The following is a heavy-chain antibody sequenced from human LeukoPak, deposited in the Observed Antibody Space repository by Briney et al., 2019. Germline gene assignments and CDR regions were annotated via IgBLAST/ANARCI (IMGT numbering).Heavy chain of an antibody. V-gene: IGHV1-69*02. CDR1: GGNFSSYT. CDR2: IIPFLDIT. D-gene: IGHD2-2*01. CDR3: ARSRYCSSTSCLNFDY. J-gene: IGHJ4*02. Sequence: GASVKVSCKASGGNFSSYTISWVRQAPGQGLEWMGRIIPFLDITNSAQKFQGRVTITADKSTSTAYMELSSLRSEDTAVYYCARSRYCSSTSCLNFDYWGQGTLVTVSS.